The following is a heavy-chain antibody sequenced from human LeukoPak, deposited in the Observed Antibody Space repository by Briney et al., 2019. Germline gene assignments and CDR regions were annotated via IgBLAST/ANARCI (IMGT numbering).Heavy chain of an antibody. D-gene: IGHD3-22*01. J-gene: IGHJ4*02. CDR1: GGTFSSYA. CDR3: ARDFGYYDTSGLSD. CDR2: IIPIFGTA. V-gene: IGHV1-69*05. Sequence: SVKVSCKASGGTFSSYAISWVRQAPGQGLEWMGRIIPIFGTANYAQKFQGRVTITTDESTSTAYMELSRLRSDDTAVYYCARDFGYYDTSGLSDWGQGTLVTVSS.